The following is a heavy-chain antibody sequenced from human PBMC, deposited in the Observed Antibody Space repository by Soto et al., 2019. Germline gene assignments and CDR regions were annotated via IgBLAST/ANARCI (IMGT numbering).Heavy chain of an antibody. CDR1: GGTFSSYT. CDR3: ARDEQLVEYFDD. D-gene: IGHD6-6*01. Sequence: SVKVSCKASGGTFSSYTISWVRQAPGQGLEWMGRIIPILGIANYAQKFQGRVTITADKSTSTAYMELSSLRSEDTAVYYCARDEQLVEYFDDWGQGTRVTVAS. V-gene: IGHV1-69*04. CDR2: IIPILGIA. J-gene: IGHJ4*02.